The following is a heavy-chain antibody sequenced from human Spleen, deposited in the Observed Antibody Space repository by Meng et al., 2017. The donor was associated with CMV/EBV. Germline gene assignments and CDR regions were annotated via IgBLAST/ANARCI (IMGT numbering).Heavy chain of an antibody. CDR1: GGSVSSGNYY. CDR2: ISYTGRT. J-gene: IGHJ6*02. Sequence: SETLSLTCTVSGGSVSSGNYYWSWIRQPPGKGLEWTGYISYTGRTYYNPSLKSRLSISVDTSENQFSLRLSSVTAADTAVYYCARAAMANYYYGLDVWGQGTTVTVSS. V-gene: IGHV4-30-4*08. D-gene: IGHD5-18*01. CDR3: ARAAMANYYYGLDV.